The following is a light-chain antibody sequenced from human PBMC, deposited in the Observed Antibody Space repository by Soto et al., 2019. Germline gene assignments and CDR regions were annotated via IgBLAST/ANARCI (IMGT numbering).Light chain of an antibody. Sequence: EIVLTQSPGTLSLSPGERATLSFMASQSVSNSYLAWYQQKPGQPPRLLIYGASTRATGIPDRFSGSGSGTDFTLTISRVEPEDFAVYHCQQYGSPPITFGQGTRLEIK. J-gene: IGKJ5*01. CDR3: QQYGSPPIT. V-gene: IGKV3-20*01. CDR2: GAS. CDR1: QSVSNSY.